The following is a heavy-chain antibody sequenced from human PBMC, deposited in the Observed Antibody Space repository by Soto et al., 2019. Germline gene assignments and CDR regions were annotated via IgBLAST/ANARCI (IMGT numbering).Heavy chain of an antibody. D-gene: IGHD3-3*01. CDR3: VREGHYDLWGYYYGMDV. J-gene: IGHJ6*02. V-gene: IGHV4-34*01. CDR1: GGSLSGFY. Sequence: QVQLQQWGAGLLKPSETLSLTCAVYGGSLSGFYWSWIRQAPGKGLEWIGEINHSGSTNYNPSLKSRVTISVDTSKNQFSLTLRSLTAADTAVYYCVREGHYDLWGYYYGMDVWGQGTTVTVSS. CDR2: INHSGST.